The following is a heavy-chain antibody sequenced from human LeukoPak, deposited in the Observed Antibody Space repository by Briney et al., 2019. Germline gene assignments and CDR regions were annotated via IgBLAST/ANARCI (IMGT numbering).Heavy chain of an antibody. CDR1: GYTFTSYG. CDR2: ISAYNDNT. Sequence: ASVKVSCKASGYTFTSYGISWVRQAPGQGLEWMGWISAYNDNTKYAQKFQGRVTMTTDTSTNTAYMELRNLRSDDTAVYYCARDSRNIVGATTDYWGQGTLVTVSS. CDR3: ARDSRNIVGATTDY. V-gene: IGHV1-18*01. D-gene: IGHD1-26*01. J-gene: IGHJ4*02.